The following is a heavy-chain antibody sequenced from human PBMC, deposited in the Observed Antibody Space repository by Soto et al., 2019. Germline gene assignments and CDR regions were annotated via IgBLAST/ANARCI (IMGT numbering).Heavy chain of an antibody. V-gene: IGHV4-4*07. D-gene: IGHD3-16*01. J-gene: IGHJ6*02. CDR3: ARCGLDYGMDV. CDR2: FYPTGKT. Sequence: SETLSLTCTVSGGSISSYYWCWTRQPAGKGLEWIGRFYPTGKTNYNPSLQSRLTMPADTSRNQFSLNLTSVTAADTAVYYCARCGLDYGMDVWGQGTTVTVSS. CDR1: GGSISSYY.